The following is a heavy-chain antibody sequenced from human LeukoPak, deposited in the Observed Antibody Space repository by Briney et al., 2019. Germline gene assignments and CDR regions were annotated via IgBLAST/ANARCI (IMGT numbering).Heavy chain of an antibody. J-gene: IGHJ4*02. CDR1: GFTFSNFL. V-gene: IGHV3-23*01. CDR2: ISGSGGDT. D-gene: IGHD1-26*01. CDR3: AKKGATTGDFDY. Sequence: GGSLRLSCAASGFTFSNFLMTWVRQAPGKGPEWVSAISGSGGDTYYADSVKGRFTISRDNSKNTLYLQMNSLRAEDTAVHYCAKKGATTGDFDYWGQGTLVTVSS.